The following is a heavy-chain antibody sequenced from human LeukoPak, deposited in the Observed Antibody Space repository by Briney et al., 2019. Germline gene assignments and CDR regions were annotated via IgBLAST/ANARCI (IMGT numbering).Heavy chain of an antibody. D-gene: IGHD3-10*01. V-gene: IGHV4-59*01. Sequence: SETLALTCTVSGGSISSYYWSWIRQPPGKGLEGIGNIYYSGSTNYNPSLESRVTISVDTSKNQAFLKLSSVTDADKAAYYCARAPASALWFGEFTVGFDPWGQGTLVTVSS. CDR3: ARAPASALWFGEFTVGFDP. CDR1: GGSISSYY. CDR2: IYYSGST. J-gene: IGHJ5*02.